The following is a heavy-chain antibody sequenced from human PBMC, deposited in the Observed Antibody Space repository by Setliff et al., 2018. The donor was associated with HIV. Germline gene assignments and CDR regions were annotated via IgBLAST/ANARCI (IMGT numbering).Heavy chain of an antibody. V-gene: IGHV3-23*01. Sequence: ETLSLTCTVSGASVNTNNYYWGWIRQPPGKGLEWVSAISGSGGSTYYADSVKGRFTISRDNFENTLYLQMNSLRAEDTAIYYCARDDPAGGIDFWGQGTLVTVSS. D-gene: IGHD1-26*01. CDR2: ISGSGGST. CDR3: ARDDPAGGIDF. CDR1: GASVNTNNYY. J-gene: IGHJ4*02.